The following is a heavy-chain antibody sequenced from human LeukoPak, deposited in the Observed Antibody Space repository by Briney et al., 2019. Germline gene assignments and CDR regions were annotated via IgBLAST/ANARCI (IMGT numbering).Heavy chain of an antibody. CDR1: GFTVSSNY. CDR3: TRNWGSDNWFDP. Sequence: PGGSLRLSCAASGFTVSSNYMTWVRQAPGKGLEWVSVIYSGGSTYYADSVKGRFTISRDNSKHTLYLQMNSLRAEDTAVYYCTRNWGSDNWFDPWGQGTLVTVSS. V-gene: IGHV3-53*01. J-gene: IGHJ5*02. D-gene: IGHD7-27*01. CDR2: IYSGGST.